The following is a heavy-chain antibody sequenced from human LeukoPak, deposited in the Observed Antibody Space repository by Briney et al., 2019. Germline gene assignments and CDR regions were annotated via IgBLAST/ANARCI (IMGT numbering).Heavy chain of an antibody. J-gene: IGHJ4*02. D-gene: IGHD3-3*01. CDR2: INSDGSST. V-gene: IGHV3-74*01. Sequence: PGGSLRLSCAASGFTFSSYWMHWVRQAPGKGLVWVSRINSDGSSTSYADSVKGRFTISRDNAKNTLYLQMNSLRAEDTAVYYYAREGDFWSVNHESFDYWGQGTLVTVSS. CDR3: AREGDFWSVNHESFDY. CDR1: GFTFSSYW.